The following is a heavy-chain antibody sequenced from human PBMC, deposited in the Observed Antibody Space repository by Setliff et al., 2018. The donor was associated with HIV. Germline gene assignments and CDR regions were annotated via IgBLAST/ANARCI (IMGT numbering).Heavy chain of an antibody. CDR3: TTDLIIRGVIIDGALR. Sequence: PGGSLRLSCAVSGITFGNAWMSWVRQAPGKGLEWVGRIKSKADGGATDYAAPVKGRFSISRDDSKNMLYLQMNSLETEDTAVYYCTTDLIIRGVIIDGALRWGQGTRVTVSS. D-gene: IGHD3-10*01. CDR2: IKSKADGGAT. V-gene: IGHV3-15*01. J-gene: IGHJ4*02. CDR1: GITFGNAW.